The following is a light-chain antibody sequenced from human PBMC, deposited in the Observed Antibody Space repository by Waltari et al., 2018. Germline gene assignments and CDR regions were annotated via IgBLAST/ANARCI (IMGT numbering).Light chain of an antibody. CDR2: AAS. Sequence: DIQMTQSPSSLSASVGDRVTITCRASQSISSYLNWYQQKPGKAPKLLIYAASSLQSGVPPRFSGSGSGTDFTLTISSLQPEDVATYYCQQSYSTLTWTFGQGTKVEIK. CDR3: QQSYSTLTWT. V-gene: IGKV1-39*01. J-gene: IGKJ1*01. CDR1: QSISSY.